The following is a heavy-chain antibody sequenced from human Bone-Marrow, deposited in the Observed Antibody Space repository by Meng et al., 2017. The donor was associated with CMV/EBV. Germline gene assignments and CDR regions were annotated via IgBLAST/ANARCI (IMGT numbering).Heavy chain of an antibody. D-gene: IGHD6-6*01. CDR3: AKTRIAAHPLLSRFDY. V-gene: IGHV3-30-3*02. J-gene: IGHJ4*02. Sequence: GESLKISCAASGFTFSSYAMHWVRQAPGKGLEWVAVISYDGSNKYYADSVKGRFTISRDNSKNTLYLQMNSLRAEDTAVYYCAKTRIAAHPLLSRFDYWGQGTLVTVSS. CDR2: ISYDGSNK. CDR1: GFTFSSYA.